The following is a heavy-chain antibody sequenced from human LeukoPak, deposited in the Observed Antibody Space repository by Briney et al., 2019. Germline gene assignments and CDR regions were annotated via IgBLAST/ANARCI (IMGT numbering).Heavy chain of an antibody. V-gene: IGHV3-74*01. CDR3: ARDELGLDY. D-gene: IGHD5-12*01. Sequence: GGSLRPSCAASGFTFSAYWMHWVRQAPGTGLMWVSRIHKDGHNTWYADSVTGRFTISRDNAKNTVYLQLNSLRAEDTAVYYCARDELGLDYWGQGTLVTVSS. CDR2: IHKDGHNT. CDR1: GFTFSAYW. J-gene: IGHJ4*02.